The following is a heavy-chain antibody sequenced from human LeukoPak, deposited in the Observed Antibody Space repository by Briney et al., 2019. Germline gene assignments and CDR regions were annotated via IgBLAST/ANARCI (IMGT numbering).Heavy chain of an antibody. CDR2: ISYDGSNK. J-gene: IGHJ4*02. D-gene: IGHD1-1*01. CDR3: ARARTTVFDY. Sequence: HPGGSLRLSCAASGFTFSSYAMHWVRQAPGKGLEWVAVISYDGSNKYYADSVKGRFTISRDNSKNTLYLQMNSLRAEDTAVYYCARARTTVFDYWGQGTLVTVSS. V-gene: IGHV3-30-3*01. CDR1: GFTFSSYA.